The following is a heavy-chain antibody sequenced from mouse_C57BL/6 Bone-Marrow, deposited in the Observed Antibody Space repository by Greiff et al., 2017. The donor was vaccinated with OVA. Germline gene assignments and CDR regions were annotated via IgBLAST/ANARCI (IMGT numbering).Heavy chain of an antibody. Sequence: VKLVESGPGLVAPSQSLSITCTVSGFSLTSYGVDWVRQPPGKGLEWLGVIWGGGSTNYNSALMSRLSISKDNSKSQVFLKMNSLQTDDTAMYDCAKQYYGSPYYYAMDYWGQGTSVTVSS. CDR2: IWGGGST. CDR3: AKQYYGSPYYYAMDY. V-gene: IGHV2-9*01. D-gene: IGHD1-1*01. CDR1: GFSLTSYG. J-gene: IGHJ4*01.